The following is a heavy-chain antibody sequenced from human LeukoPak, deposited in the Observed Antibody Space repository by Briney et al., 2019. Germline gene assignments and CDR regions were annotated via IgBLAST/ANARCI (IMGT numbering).Heavy chain of an antibody. V-gene: IGHV3-74*01. CDR3: ATGGAQYYDY. J-gene: IGHJ4*02. CDR2: INSDGSST. Sequence: GGSLRLSCAASGLIFSNYWMHWVRQAPGKGLVWVSRINSDGSSTIYADSVKGRFAISRDNAKNTVVLQMNSLSAEDTAVYYCATGGAQYYDYWGQGTVVTVSS. CDR1: GLIFSNYW. D-gene: IGHD3-16*01.